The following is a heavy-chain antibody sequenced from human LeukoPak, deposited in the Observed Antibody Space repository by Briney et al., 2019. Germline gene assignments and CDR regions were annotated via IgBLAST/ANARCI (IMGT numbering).Heavy chain of an antibody. V-gene: IGHV1-69*01. J-gene: IGHJ4*02. D-gene: IGHD5-12*01. CDR3: ASEWLRRLGY. CDR1: GGTFSSYA. Sequence: ASVKVSCKASGGTFSSYAISWVRQAPGQGIEWMGGIIPIFGTANYAQKYQGRVTITADESTSTAYMELSSLRSEDTAVYYCASEWLRRLGYWGQGTLVTVSS. CDR2: IIPIFGTA.